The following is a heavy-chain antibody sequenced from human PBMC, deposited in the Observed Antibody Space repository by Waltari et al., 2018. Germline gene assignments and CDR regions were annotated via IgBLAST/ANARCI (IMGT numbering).Heavy chain of an antibody. J-gene: IGHJ6*02. CDR2: IIPIFGTA. V-gene: IGHV1-69*01. CDR1: GGTFSSYA. D-gene: IGHD3-22*01. Sequence: QVQLVQSGAEVKKPGSSVKVSGKASGGTFSSYAISWVRRAPGQGLEWMGGIIPIFGTANYARKFQGRVTITADESTSTAYMELSSLRSEDTAVYYCARAKYYYDSSGYPLYYYYGMDVWGQGTTVTVSS. CDR3: ARAKYYYDSSGYPLYYYYGMDV.